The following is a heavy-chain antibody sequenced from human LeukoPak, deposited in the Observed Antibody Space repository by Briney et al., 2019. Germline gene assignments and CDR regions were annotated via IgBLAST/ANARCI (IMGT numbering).Heavy chain of an antibody. CDR3: ARGRPIPSESSVVVVAASYNWFDP. CDR1: GYTFTSYD. D-gene: IGHD2-15*01. Sequence: ASVKVSCTASGYTFTSYDINWVRQATGQGLEWMGWMNPNSGNTGYAQKFQGRVTMTRNTSISTAYMELSSLRSEDTAVYYCARGRPIPSESSVVVVAASYNWFDPWGQGTLVTVSS. J-gene: IGHJ5*02. CDR2: MNPNSGNT. V-gene: IGHV1-8*01.